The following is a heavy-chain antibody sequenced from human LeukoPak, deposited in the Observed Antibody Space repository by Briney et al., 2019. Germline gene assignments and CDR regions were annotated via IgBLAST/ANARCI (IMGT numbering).Heavy chain of an antibody. J-gene: IGHJ4*02. Sequence: ASVKVSCKASGGTFSSYAISWVRQAPGQGLEWMGIINPSGGSTSYAQKFQGRVTMTRDTSTSTVYMELSSLRSEDTAVYYCAREHSSSWYADYWGQGTLVTVSS. CDR1: GGTFSSYA. D-gene: IGHD6-13*01. CDR3: AREHSSSWYADY. V-gene: IGHV1-46*01. CDR2: INPSGGST.